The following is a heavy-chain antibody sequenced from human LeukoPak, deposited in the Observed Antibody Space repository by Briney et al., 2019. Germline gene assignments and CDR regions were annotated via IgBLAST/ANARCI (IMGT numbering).Heavy chain of an antibody. Sequence: GGSLRLSCAASGFTFSSYAMSWVRQAPGKGLEWVSAISGSGGSTYYADSVKGRFTISRDNSKNRLYLQMNSLRAEDTAVYYCAKGEDSSSWYGFDYWGQGTLVTVSS. J-gene: IGHJ4*02. CDR3: AKGEDSSSWYGFDY. CDR1: GFTFSSYA. V-gene: IGHV3-23*01. D-gene: IGHD6-13*01. CDR2: ISGSGGST.